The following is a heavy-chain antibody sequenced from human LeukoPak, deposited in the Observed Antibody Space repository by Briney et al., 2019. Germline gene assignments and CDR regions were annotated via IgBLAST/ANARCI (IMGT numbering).Heavy chain of an antibody. Sequence: SETLSLTCTVSGGSISSGSYYWSWIRQPAGKGLEWIGRSYTSGYTNYNPSLKSRVTISVDTSKSQFSLNMLSSSCADKAAYYCARSSDFLSGYADFYDMDVWGEGTTVTVSS. CDR3: ARSSDFLSGYADFYDMDV. CDR2: SYTSGYT. D-gene: IGHD3-3*01. J-gene: IGHJ6*03. V-gene: IGHV4-61*02. CDR1: GGSISSGSYY.